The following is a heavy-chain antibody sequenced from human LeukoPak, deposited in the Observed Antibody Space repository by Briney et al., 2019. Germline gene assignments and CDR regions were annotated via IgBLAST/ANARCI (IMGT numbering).Heavy chain of an antibody. CDR2: IILIFGTA. V-gene: IGHV1-69*01. J-gene: IGHJ4*02. CDR1: GGTFSSYA. Sequence: GASVKVSCKASGGTFSSYAISGVRQAPGQGLEWMGGIILIFGTANYAQKFQGRVTITADESTSTAYMELSSLRSEDTAVYYCARDGTGQVAFDYWGQGTLVTVSS. CDR3: ARDGTGQVAFDY. D-gene: IGHD1-1*01.